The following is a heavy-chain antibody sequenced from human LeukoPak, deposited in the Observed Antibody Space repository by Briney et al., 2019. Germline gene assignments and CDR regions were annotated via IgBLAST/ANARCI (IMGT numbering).Heavy chain of an antibody. Sequence: ASVKVSCKASGYTFTGYYMHWVRQAPGQGLEWMGWINPNSGGTNYAQKFQGRVTMTRDTSISTAYMELSRLTSDDTAVYYCARTLSLPENYFDYWGQGTLVTVSS. CDR2: INPNSGGT. J-gene: IGHJ4*02. CDR3: ARTLSLPENYFDY. V-gene: IGHV1-2*02. CDR1: GYTFTGYY. D-gene: IGHD2/OR15-2a*01.